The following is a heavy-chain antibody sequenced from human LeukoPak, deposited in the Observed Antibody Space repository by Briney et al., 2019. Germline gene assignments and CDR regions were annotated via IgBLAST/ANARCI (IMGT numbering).Heavy chain of an antibody. V-gene: IGHV4-39*07. CDR2: IYYSGST. Sequence: SETLSLTCTVSGGSISSGTYYWGWIRQPPGKGLEWIGSIYYSGSTYYNPSLKSRVTISVDTSKNQFSLKLSSVTAADTAVYYCARIGYSSSWPYYYYYMDVWGKGTTVTVSS. CDR3: ARIGYSSSWPYYYYYMDV. D-gene: IGHD6-13*01. CDR1: GGSISSGTYY. J-gene: IGHJ6*03.